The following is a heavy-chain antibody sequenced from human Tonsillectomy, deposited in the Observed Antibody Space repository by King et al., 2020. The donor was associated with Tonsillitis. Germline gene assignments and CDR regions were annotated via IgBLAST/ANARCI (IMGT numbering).Heavy chain of an antibody. Sequence: QLVQSGAEVKKPGASVKVSCRASGYTFTSYAIHWVRQAPGQRPEWMGRINAGNGNTKYSQKFQGRVTISRDTPASTAYMELSSLRSEDTAVYYCARGQLGHKYYFDYWGQGTLVTVSS. CDR1: GYTFTSYA. D-gene: IGHD7-27*01. CDR3: ARGQLGHKYYFDY. CDR2: INAGNGNT. V-gene: IGHV1-3*01. J-gene: IGHJ4*02.